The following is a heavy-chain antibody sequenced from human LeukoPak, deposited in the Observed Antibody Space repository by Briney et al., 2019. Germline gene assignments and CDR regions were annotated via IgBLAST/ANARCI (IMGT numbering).Heavy chain of an antibody. CDR3: ARGRGSMTTKGYYFDY. J-gene: IGHJ4*02. Sequence: GASVKVSCKASGGTFSSYAISWVRQAPGQGLEWMGGIIPIFGTANYAQKFQGRVTITTDESTSTAYMELSNLRSEDTAVYYCARGRGSMTTKGYYFDYWGQGTLVTVSS. CDR1: GGTFSSYA. D-gene: IGHD4-11*01. V-gene: IGHV1-69*05. CDR2: IIPIFGTA.